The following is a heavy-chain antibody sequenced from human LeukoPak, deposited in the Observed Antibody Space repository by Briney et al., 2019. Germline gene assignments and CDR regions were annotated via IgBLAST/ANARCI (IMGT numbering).Heavy chain of an antibody. D-gene: IGHD2-2*01. CDR1: GGSISSGSYY. J-gene: IGHJ3*02. V-gene: IGHV4-61*02. Sequence: SQTLSLTCTVSGGSISSGSYYWSWIRQPAGKGLEWIGRIYTSGSTNYNPSLKSRVTISVDTSKNQFSLKLSSVTAADTAVYYCARGGSMDYAFDISGQGTMVTVSS. CDR2: IYTSGST. CDR3: ARGGSMDYAFDI.